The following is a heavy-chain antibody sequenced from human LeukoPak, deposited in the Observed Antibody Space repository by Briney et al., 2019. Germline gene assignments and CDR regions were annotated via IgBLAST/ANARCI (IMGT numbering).Heavy chain of an antibody. CDR2: ISYDGSNK. CDR3: ARLNAFDP. Sequence: GGSLRLSCAASGFTFSSYAMHWVRQAPGKGLEWVAVISYDGSNKYYADSVKGRFTISRDNSKNTLYLQMNSLRAEDTAVYYCARLNAFDPGGQGTLVTVSS. CDR1: GFTFSSYA. V-gene: IGHV3-30*01. J-gene: IGHJ5*02.